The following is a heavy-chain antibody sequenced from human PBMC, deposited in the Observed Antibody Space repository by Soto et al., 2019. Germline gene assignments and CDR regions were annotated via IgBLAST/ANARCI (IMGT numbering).Heavy chain of an antibody. Sequence: GWSLRLSCAASGFTFSSYWMHWVRQAPGKGLVWVSRINNDGSDTTYADSVKGRFTISRDNAKNTVYLQMNSLRAEDTAVYYCVRDKPHNWFDPWGQGTTVTVSA. J-gene: IGHJ5*02. CDR2: INNDGSDT. CDR1: GFTFSSYW. V-gene: IGHV3-74*01. CDR3: VRDKPHNWFDP.